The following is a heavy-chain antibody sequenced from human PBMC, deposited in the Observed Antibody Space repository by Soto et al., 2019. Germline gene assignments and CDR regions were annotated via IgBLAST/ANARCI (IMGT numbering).Heavy chain of an antibody. CDR2: INSDGSST. CDR3: ARGRRYREAFDI. CDR1: GFTFSSYG. V-gene: IGHV3-74*01. Sequence: GGSLRLSCAASGFTFSSYGMHWVRQAPGKGLVWVSRINSDGSSTSYADSVKGRFTISRDNAKNTLYLQMNSLRAEDTAVYYCARGRRYREAFDIWGQGTMVTVSS. D-gene: IGHD1-1*01. J-gene: IGHJ3*02.